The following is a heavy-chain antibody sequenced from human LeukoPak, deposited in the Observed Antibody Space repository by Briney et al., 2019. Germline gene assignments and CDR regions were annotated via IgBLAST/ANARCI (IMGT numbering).Heavy chain of an antibody. D-gene: IGHD2-15*01. CDR1: GYTFSNYD. CDR3: ARGPPPYGSGDSCYSFLYFHH. CDR2: MNPNSGNT. J-gene: IGHJ1*01. Sequence: ASVTVSFKASGYTFSNYDINWVRQATGQGLEWMGWMNPNSGNTGYAQRFQGRVTMTRDTSITTAYMELSTLRSDDTAVYYCARGPPPYGSGDSCYSFLYFHHWGQGTLVTVSS. V-gene: IGHV1-8*01.